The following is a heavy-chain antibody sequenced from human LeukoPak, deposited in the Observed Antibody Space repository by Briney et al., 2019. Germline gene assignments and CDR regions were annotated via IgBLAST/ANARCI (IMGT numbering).Heavy chain of an antibody. D-gene: IGHD3-10*02. CDR3: AKLFAPIGDSNL. Sequence: PGGSLRLSCAASGFSLSSYAMSWVRQAPGKGLEWVALISYDGVNKYSADSVKGRFTISRDNSKNTLYLQMNSLRAEDTAVYYCAKLFAPIGDSNLWGRGTLVTVSS. V-gene: IGHV3-30*18. J-gene: IGHJ2*01. CDR1: GFSLSSYA. CDR2: ISYDGVNK.